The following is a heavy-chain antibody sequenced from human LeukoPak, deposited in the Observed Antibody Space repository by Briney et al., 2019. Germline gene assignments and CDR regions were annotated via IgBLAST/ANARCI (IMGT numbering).Heavy chain of an antibody. CDR2: IYWDDDK. D-gene: IGHD6-19*01. J-gene: IGHJ4*02. Sequence: SGPTLANPTPPHTLTCTFIGFSLRTSGVGVGWIRQPPAKDLEWHALIYWDDDKRYSPSLMSRLTITNDTYKNQVILTMTNMDPVDTATYYCAHKVSSGWYVDYWGQGTLVTVSS. CDR1: GFSLRTSGVG. CDR3: AHKVSSGWYVDY. V-gene: IGHV2-5*02.